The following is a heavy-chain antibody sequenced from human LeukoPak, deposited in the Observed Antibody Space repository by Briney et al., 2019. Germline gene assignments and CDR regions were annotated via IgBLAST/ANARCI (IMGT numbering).Heavy chain of an antibody. J-gene: IGHJ3*02. CDR3: ARAYYDFWSGSPPNAFDI. V-gene: IGHV4-39*01. D-gene: IGHD3-3*01. Sequence: SETLSLTCTVSGGSISSSSYYWGWIRQPPGKGLEWIGSIYYSGSTYYDPSLRSRVTISVDTSKNQFSLKLSSVTAADTAVYYCARAYYDFWSGSPPNAFDIWGQGTMVTVSS. CDR2: IYYSGST. CDR1: GGSISSSSYY.